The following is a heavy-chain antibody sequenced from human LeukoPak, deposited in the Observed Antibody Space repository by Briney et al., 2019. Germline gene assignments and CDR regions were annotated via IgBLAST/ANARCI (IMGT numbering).Heavy chain of an antibody. CDR2: ISWNSGSI. J-gene: IGHJ3*02. CDR3: AKAAGAFDI. V-gene: IGHV3-9*01. D-gene: IGHD6-19*01. CDR1: GFTFDDYA. Sequence: GRSLRLSCAASGFTFDDYAMHWVRQAPGKGLEWVSGISWNSGSIGYADSVKGRFTISRDNAKNSLYLQMNSLRAEDTALYYCAKAAGAFDIWGQGTMVTVSS.